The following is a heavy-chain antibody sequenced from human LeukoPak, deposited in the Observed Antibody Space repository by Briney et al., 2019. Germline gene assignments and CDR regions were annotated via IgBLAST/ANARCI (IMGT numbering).Heavy chain of an antibody. Sequence: GGSLRLSCAASGFSFSNFVMNWVRQAPGKGLKGFSGVAGDSSSTYYAVSMKGRFSISRDNSKNTLYLQLKNVRAEDTAIYYCAKGGKRIFGVVIDYWGQGTPVTVSS. CDR3: AKGGKRIFGVVIDY. V-gene: IGHV3-23*01. D-gene: IGHD3-3*01. CDR1: GFSFSNFV. J-gene: IGHJ4*02. CDR2: VAGDSSST.